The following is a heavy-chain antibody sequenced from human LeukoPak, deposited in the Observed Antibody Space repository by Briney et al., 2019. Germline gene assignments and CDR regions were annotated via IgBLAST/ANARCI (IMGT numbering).Heavy chain of an antibody. CDR3: ARGLWRYFDWSRGNWFDP. J-gene: IGHJ5*02. D-gene: IGHD3-9*01. CDR2: IYTSGST. CDR1: GGSISSYY. Sequence: SETLSLTCTVSGGSISSYYWSWIRQPAGRGLEWIGRIYTSGSTNYNPSLKSRVTISVDTSKNQFSLKLSSVTAADTAVYYCARGLWRYFDWSRGNWFDPWGQGTLVTVSS. V-gene: IGHV4-4*07.